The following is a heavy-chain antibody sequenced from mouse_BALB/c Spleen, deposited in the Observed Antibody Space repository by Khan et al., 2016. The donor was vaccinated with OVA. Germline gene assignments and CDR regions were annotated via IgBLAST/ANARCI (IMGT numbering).Heavy chain of an antibody. CDR1: GFSLTSYG. D-gene: IGHD1-1*01. CDR3: ARAFYYGAWCAY. Sequence: QVQLKESGPGLVAPSQTLSITCTVSGFSLTSYGVHWVRQPPGQGLEWLGVIWAGGSTNHNSALMSRLSISKDNSKSQGFLKMNRLQTDDTAMYYCARAFYYGAWCAYWGQGTLVTVSA. V-gene: IGHV2-9*02. CDR2: IWAGGST. J-gene: IGHJ3*01.